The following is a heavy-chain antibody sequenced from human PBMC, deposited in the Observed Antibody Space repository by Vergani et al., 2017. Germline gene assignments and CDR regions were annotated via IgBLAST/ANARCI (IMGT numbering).Heavy chain of an antibody. V-gene: IGHV3-21*06. Sequence: VQLVESGGGLVKPGGSLRLSCAASGFTFSDFSMSWVRQAPGKGLEWVAFIGSSGPYINYADSVKGRFIISRDNTNNSLFLQLRSLRAEDAAVYYCAKEGGGYCSGGTCYPEYWGQGTLVIVSS. CDR2: IGSSGPYI. D-gene: IGHD2-15*01. CDR1: GFTFSDFS. CDR3: AKEGGGYCSGGTCYPEY. J-gene: IGHJ4*02.